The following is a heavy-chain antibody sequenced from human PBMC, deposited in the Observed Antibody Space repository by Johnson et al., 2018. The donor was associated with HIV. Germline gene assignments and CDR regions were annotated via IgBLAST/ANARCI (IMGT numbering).Heavy chain of an antibody. CDR2: IKQDGREK. J-gene: IGHJ3*02. Sequence: EVQLVESGGGLVQPGGSLRLSCAASGFTFSSYWMSWVRQAPGTGLEWVANIKQDGREKYYVDSVKGRFTISRDNAKNSLYLQMNSLRAEDTAVYYCAREEEWELTLVGVGAFDIWGQGTMVTVSS. V-gene: IGHV3-7*05. CDR3: AREEEWELTLVGVGAFDI. CDR1: GFTFSSYW. D-gene: IGHD1-26*01.